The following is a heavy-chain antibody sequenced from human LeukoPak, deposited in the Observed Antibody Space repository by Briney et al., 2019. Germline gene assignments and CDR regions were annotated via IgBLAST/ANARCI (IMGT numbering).Heavy chain of an antibody. V-gene: IGHV3-7*01. D-gene: IGHD3-22*01. CDR2: IKTDGSEK. CDR1: GFTFSNYW. Sequence: GGSLRLSCAASGFTFSNYWMGWVRQAPGKGLQWVANIKTDGSEKYYVDSVKGRFTISRDNAKNSLYLQMNSLRAEDTAVYYCATYSSLNRREFQFWGQGTLLTVSS. J-gene: IGHJ1*01. CDR3: ATYSSLNRREFQF.